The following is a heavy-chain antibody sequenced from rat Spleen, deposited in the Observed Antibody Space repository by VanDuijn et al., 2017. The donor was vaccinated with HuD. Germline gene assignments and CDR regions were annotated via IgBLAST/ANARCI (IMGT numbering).Heavy chain of an antibody. Sequence: EVQLVESGGGRVQPGRSLKLSCVASGITFNNYWMTWIRQAPGKGLEWVASISNAGDTYYPDSVKGRFTISRDNAENTVYLQMNSLRSEDTATYYCARLRYNPFDYWGQGVMVTVSS. J-gene: IGHJ2*01. CDR2: ISNAGDT. CDR1: GITFNNYW. V-gene: IGHV5-31*01. D-gene: IGHD1-5*01. CDR3: ARLRYNPFDY.